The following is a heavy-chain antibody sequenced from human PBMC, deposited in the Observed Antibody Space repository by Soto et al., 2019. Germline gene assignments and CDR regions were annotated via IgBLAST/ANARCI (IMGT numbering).Heavy chain of an antibody. CDR3: AKRFTIFGVVKLSPDVDH. D-gene: IGHD3-3*01. CDR2: IHRVDNTKYSDST. J-gene: IGHJ4*02. Sequence: GGSLRLSCAARGFTVRTNHMSWVRQAPGKGLEWISLIHRVDNTKYSDSTYYADSVKDRFIISRDNSKSTLYLQMNNLRAEDTALYFCAKRFTIFGVVKLSPDVDHWGQGTLVTVSS. V-gene: IGHV3-66*04. CDR1: GFTVRTNH.